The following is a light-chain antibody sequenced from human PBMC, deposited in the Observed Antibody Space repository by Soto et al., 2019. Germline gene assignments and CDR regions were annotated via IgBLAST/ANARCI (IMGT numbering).Light chain of an antibody. CDR2: EVN. V-gene: IGLV2-23*02. Sequence: QSALTQPASVSGSPGQSITISCTGTSSNVGSYKLVSWYQQHPGKAPKLMIFEVNKRPSGVSNRFSGYKSGNTAYLTISGLKVEDEADYYCCSSGGSPTYVFGTGTKVTVL. CDR1: SSNVGSYKL. CDR3: CSSGGSPTYV. J-gene: IGLJ1*01.